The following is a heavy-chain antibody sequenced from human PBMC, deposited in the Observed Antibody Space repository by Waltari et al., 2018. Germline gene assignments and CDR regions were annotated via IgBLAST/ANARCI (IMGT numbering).Heavy chain of an antibody. V-gene: IGHV4-30-2*01. D-gene: IGHD7-27*01. CDR3: ARDWGSQGYFDY. J-gene: IGHJ4*02. Sequence: QLQLQESGSGLVKPSQTLSLTCAASGGSLSSGGSSWGWIRQPPGKGLEWIGYIYHSGSTYYTPSLKSRVTISVDRSKNHFSMKLSSVTAADTAVYYCARDWGSQGYFDYWGQGTLVTVSS. CDR1: GGSLSSGGSS. CDR2: IYHSGST.